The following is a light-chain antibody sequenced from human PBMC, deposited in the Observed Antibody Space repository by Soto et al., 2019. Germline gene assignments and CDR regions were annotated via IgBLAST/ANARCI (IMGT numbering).Light chain of an antibody. CDR2: EVS. Sequence: QSALTQPASVSGSPGQSITISCTGTSSDIGAYNSVSWYQQYPGRAPKLMIYEVSNRPSGVSVRFSASKSGNTASLTISGLQAEDEADYYCNSRGGSRPYYVFETGTKVTVL. V-gene: IGLV2-14*01. CDR3: NSRGGSRPYYV. CDR1: SSDIGAYNS. J-gene: IGLJ1*01.